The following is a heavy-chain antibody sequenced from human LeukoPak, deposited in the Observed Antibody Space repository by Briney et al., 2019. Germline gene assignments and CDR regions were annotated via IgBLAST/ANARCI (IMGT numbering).Heavy chain of an antibody. J-gene: IGHJ4*01. CDR3: ARASRDTAMANYYFDY. V-gene: IGHV4-34*01. CDR2: ISHSGNS. Sequence: SETLSLTCAVYGGPFSGHYWSDYYWSWVRQSPGKGQEWIGEISHSGNSNYNPSLKSRVTISVDTSKSQFSLNLTSMTDADTAIYYCARASRDTAMANYYFDYWGHGTPVTVSS. CDR1: GGPFSGHYWSDYY. D-gene: IGHD5-18*01.